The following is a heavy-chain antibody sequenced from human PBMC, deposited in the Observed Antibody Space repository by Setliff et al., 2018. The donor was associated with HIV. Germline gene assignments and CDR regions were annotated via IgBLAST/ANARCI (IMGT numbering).Heavy chain of an antibody. CDR1: GYTFSDYY. CDR3: ARAGVVVAATSYYYGMDV. CDR2: VDPEDGET. Sequence: ASVKVSCKASGYTFSDYYMHWVQQAPGKGLEWMGRVDPEDGETKYAQKFQGRVTMTRDTSTSTVYMELSSLRSEDTAVYYCARAGVVVAATSYYYGMDVWGQGTTVTVSS. V-gene: IGHV1-69-2*01. D-gene: IGHD2-15*01. J-gene: IGHJ6*02.